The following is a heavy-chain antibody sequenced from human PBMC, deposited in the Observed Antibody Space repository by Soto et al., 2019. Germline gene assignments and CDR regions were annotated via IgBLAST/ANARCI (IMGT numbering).Heavy chain of an antibody. CDR1: GYTFTSYD. CDR2: MNPNSGNT. V-gene: IGHV1-8*01. D-gene: IGHD3-9*01. J-gene: IGHJ5*02. CDR3: ARANYDILTGYYFNWFDP. Sequence: ASVKVSCKASGYTFTSYDINWVRQATGQGLEWMGWMNPNSGNTGYAQKFQGRVTMTRNTSISTAYMELSSLRSEDTAVYYCARANYDILTGYYFNWFDPWGQGTLVTVSS.